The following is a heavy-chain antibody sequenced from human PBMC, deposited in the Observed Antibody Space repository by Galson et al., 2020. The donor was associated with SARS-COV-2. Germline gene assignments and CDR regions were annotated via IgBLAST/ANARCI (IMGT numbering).Heavy chain of an antibody. V-gene: IGHV4-31*03. CDR2: IYSSGST. J-gene: IGHJ5*02. D-gene: IGHD3-10*01. CDR3: ARAYGSGSLFIEGNWFDP. Sequence: ASETLSLTCTVSGGSISSGDNYWSWIRQHPGKGLEWIAYIYSSGSTYYNPSLESRVSISLDTSKNQFSLHLSSVTAADTAVYYCARAYGSGSLFIEGNWFDPWGQGTLVTVSS. CDR1: GGSISSGDNY.